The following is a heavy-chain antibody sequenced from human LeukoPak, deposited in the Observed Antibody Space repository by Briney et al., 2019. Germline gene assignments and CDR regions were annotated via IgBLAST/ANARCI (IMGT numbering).Heavy chain of an antibody. CDR3: ARNGCSCRSCYSFDS. CDR1: GYTFTSYY. J-gene: IGHJ4*02. V-gene: IGHV1-46*01. Sequence: GASVKISCKASGYTFTSYYMHWVRQAPGQGLEWMGIINYSGGSTSYAHTFQGRVTMTRDESTSTVYLQLSSLRSEDTAVYYCARNGCSCRSCYSFDSWGQGTLVTVSS. D-gene: IGHD2-15*01. CDR2: INYSGGST.